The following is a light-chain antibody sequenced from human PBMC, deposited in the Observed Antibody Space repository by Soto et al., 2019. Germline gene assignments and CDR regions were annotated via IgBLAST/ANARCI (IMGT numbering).Light chain of an antibody. CDR2: EVS. CDR3: SSYTTSNNYV. CDR1: SSDVGGYNY. V-gene: IGLV2-14*01. J-gene: IGLJ1*01. Sequence: QSVLTQPASVSGYPGQSITISCTGRSSDVGGYNYVSWYQQHPGKAPKFMIYEVSRRPSGVSNRFSGSKSGNTASLTVSGLQAEDEADYSCSSYTTSNNYVFGNGTKVTVL.